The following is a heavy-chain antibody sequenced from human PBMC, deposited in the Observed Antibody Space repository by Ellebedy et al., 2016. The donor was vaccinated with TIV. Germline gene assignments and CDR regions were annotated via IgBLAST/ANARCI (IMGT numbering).Heavy chain of an antibody. J-gene: IGHJ4*02. D-gene: IGHD3-10*01. CDR1: HSSFGVYY. CDR3: ARAGGADY. V-gene: IGHV4-34*01. Sequence: SETLSLXXASNHSSFGVYYWSWIRQSPGKALEWIGEISQRGSTNYNPSLRSRVSLSIDPSKKQFSLKLRSVTAADTAVYYCARAGGADYWGQGTLVTVSS. CDR2: ISQRGST.